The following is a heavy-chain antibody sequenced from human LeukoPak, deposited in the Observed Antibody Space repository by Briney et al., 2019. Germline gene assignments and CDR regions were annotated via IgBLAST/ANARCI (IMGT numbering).Heavy chain of an antibody. CDR1: GFTFSSYS. CDR2: ISSTSSIK. V-gene: IGHV3-48*01. J-gene: IGHJ4*02. Sequence: GGSLRLSCAASGFTFSSYSMNWVRQAPGKGLEWVSYISSTSSIKYYADSVKGRFTISRDNAKNSLYLQMSSLRAEDTAVYYCATSFGVANPFDYWGQGTLVTVSS. D-gene: IGHD3-3*01. CDR3: ATSFGVANPFDY.